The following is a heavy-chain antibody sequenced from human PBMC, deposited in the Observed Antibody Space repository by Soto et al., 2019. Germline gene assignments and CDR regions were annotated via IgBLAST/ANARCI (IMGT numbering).Heavy chain of an antibody. CDR1: GGSISSYY. Sequence: PSETLSLTCTVSGGSISSYYWSWTRQPPGKGLEWIGYIYYSGSTNYNPSLKSRVTISVDTSKNQFSLKLSSVTAADTAVYYCAREMRLIRGYYYYGMDVWGQGTTVTVSS. D-gene: IGHD3-16*01. CDR3: AREMRLIRGYYYYGMDV. J-gene: IGHJ6*02. CDR2: IYYSGST. V-gene: IGHV4-59*01.